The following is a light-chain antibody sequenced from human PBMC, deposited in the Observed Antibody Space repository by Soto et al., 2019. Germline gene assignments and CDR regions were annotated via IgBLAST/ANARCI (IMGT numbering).Light chain of an antibody. Sequence: SVGDRVTITCRASQSISSWLAWYQQKPGKAPKLLIYDASSLESGVPSRFSGSGSGTEFTLTISSLQPDDFATYYCQQYNSYWTFGQGTKGDIK. V-gene: IGKV1-5*01. CDR3: QQYNSYWT. CDR2: DAS. CDR1: QSISSW. J-gene: IGKJ1*01.